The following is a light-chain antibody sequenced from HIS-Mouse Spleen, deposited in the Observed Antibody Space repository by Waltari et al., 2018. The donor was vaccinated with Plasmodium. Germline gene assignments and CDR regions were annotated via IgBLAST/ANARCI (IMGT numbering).Light chain of an antibody. V-gene: IGLV2-8*01. CDR2: EVS. J-gene: IGLJ2*01. CDR3: SSYAGSNNLV. CDR1: SSDVGGYNY. Sequence: QSALTQPPSASGSPGQSVTISCTGTSSDVGGYNYASWYQQHPGKAPKLMIHEVSKRPSGVRDRFSGSESGNTASLTVSGLQAEDEAEYSCSSYAGSNNLVFGGGTKLTVL.